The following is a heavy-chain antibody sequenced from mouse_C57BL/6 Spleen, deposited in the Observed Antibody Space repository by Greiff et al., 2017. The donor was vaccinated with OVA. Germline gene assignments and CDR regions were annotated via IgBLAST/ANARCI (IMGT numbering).Heavy chain of an antibody. Sequence: EVKLMESGGGLVKPGGSLKLSCAASGFTFSDYGMHWVRQAPEKGLEWVAYISSGSSTIYYADTVKGRFTISRDNAKHTLFLQMTRLRSEDTAMYYWARPYFDVWGTGTTVTVSS. CDR3: ARPYFDV. J-gene: IGHJ1*03. V-gene: IGHV5-17*01. CDR1: GFTFSDYG. CDR2: ISSGSSTI.